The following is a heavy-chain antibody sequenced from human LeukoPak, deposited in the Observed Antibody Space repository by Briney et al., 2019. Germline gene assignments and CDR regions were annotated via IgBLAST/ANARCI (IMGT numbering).Heavy chain of an antibody. J-gene: IGHJ4*02. Sequence: PGGSLGLSCAASGFTVDSNYLSWVRQAPGKGLEWVSTIYTGGNTYYAASVKGRFTISRDFSKNTVFLHMNSLRAEDTAMYYCARGDDSGYYDYFDYWGQGALVTVSS. CDR3: ARGDDSGYYDYFDY. CDR1: GFTVDSNY. CDR2: IYTGGNT. D-gene: IGHD3-22*01. V-gene: IGHV3-53*01.